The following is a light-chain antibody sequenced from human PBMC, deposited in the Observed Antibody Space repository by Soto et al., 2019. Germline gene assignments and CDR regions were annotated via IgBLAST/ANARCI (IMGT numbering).Light chain of an antibody. CDR1: ESVSTN. CDR2: DVS. V-gene: IGKV3-15*01. J-gene: IGKJ4*01. CDR3: QQYNNWPRAT. Sequence: ETFMAQSPSTLSVFPVELATPSCSASESVSTNLAWYQQKPGQAPRLLIYDVSTGATGIPARFSGRGSGTEFNITISSLQSEDSAVYYCQQYNNWPRATFGGGTKVDIK.